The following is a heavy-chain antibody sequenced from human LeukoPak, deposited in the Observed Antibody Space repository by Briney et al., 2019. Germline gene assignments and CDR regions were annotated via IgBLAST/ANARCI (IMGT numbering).Heavy chain of an antibody. CDR3: ARVSGSGSSYGMDV. J-gene: IGHJ6*02. D-gene: IGHD3-10*01. Sequence: PSGTLSLTCAVSGGSISSSNWWSWVRQPPGKGLEWIGEIYHSGGTNYNPSLKSRVTISVDKSKNQFSLKLSSVTAADTAVYYCARVSGSGSSYGMDVWGQGTTVTVSS. CDR2: IYHSGGT. V-gene: IGHV4-4*02. CDR1: GGSISSSNW.